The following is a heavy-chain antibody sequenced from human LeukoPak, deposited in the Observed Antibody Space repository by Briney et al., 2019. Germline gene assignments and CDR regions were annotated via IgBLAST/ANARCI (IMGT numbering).Heavy chain of an antibody. D-gene: IGHD3-16*01. CDR2: IRPSGGSP. CDR3: VREKRGGTYDY. V-gene: IGHV1-46*04. Sequence: ASVEVSCKASGYTFTSYYIHWVRQAPGQGLEWMGTIRPSGGSPSYAQNLQGRVTMTSDMSTSTGYMELSSLSSEDTAVYYCVREKRGGTYDYWGQGTLVTVSS. J-gene: IGHJ4*02. CDR1: GYTFTSYY.